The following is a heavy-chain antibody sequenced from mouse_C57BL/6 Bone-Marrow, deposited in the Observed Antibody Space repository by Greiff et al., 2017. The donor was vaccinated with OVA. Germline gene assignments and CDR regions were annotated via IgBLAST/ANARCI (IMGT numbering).Heavy chain of an antibody. J-gene: IGHJ2*01. V-gene: IGHV1-26*01. CDR3: ARELLRSLDY. CDR1: GYTFTDYY. D-gene: IGHD1-1*01. Sequence: EVKLQQSGPELVKPGASVKISCKASGYTFTDYYMNWVKQSHGKSLEWIGDINPNNGGTSYNQKFKGKATLTVDKSSSTAYMELRSLTSEDSAVYYCARELLRSLDYRGQGTTLT. CDR2: INPNNGGT.